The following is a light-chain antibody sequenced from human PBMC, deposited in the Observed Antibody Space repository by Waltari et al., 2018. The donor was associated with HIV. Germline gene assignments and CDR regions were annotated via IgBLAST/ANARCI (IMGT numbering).Light chain of an antibody. J-gene: IGLJ2*01. CDR2: EVN. CDR1: SSYVGSSYL. CDR3: SSYATAGTYVL. Sequence: QSALTQPAPVSGSPGQSVTISCTGTSSYVGSSYLVSWYQQHPGKAPKLMISEVNKRPSGVSNRFSGSKSGNTASLTISGLQAEDEADYYCSSYATAGTYVLFGGGTKLTVL. V-gene: IGLV2-23*02.